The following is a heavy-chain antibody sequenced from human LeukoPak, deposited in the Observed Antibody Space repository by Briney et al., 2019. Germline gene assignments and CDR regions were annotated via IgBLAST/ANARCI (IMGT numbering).Heavy chain of an antibody. D-gene: IGHD6-13*01. V-gene: IGHV3-9*01. CDR2: ISWYSGSI. CDR3: AKDIRPYSSSWYGDYFDY. Sequence: TGGSLRLSCAASGFTFDDYAMHWVRQAPGTGLELVSGISWYSGSIGYEDSVKGRFTISRDNAKNSLYLQMNRLRAEVRALYYCAKDIRPYSSSWYGDYFDYWGQGTLVTVAS. J-gene: IGHJ4*02. CDR1: GFTFDDYA.